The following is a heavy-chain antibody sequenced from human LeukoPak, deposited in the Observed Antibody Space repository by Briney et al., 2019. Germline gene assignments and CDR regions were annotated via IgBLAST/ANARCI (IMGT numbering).Heavy chain of an antibody. V-gene: IGHV2-5*02. Sequence: SGPTLVKPTQTLTLTCTFSGFSVSTSGVGVGWIRQPPGKALEWLALIYWDDDKRYSPSLKSRLTITKDTSENQVVLTMTNMDPVDTATYYCVHRRGAIGWQEMLYFDPWAREPWSPSPQ. D-gene: IGHD2-8*01. CDR3: VHRRGAIGWQEMLYFDP. CDR1: GFSVSTSGVG. J-gene: IGHJ5*02. CDR2: IYWDDDK.